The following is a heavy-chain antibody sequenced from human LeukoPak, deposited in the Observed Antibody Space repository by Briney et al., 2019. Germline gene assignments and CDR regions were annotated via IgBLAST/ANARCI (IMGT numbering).Heavy chain of an antibody. D-gene: IGHD6-19*01. J-gene: IGHJ4*02. Sequence: SQTLSLTCTVSGGSISSGDYYWSWIRQPPGTGLEWIGYIHYSGSTYYNPSLKSRVTISVDTSKNQFSLTLSSVTAADTAVYYCARAQYSSGWYLDYWGQGTLVTVSS. CDR3: ARAQYSSGWYLDY. CDR1: GGSISSGDYY. V-gene: IGHV4-30-4*01. CDR2: IHYSGST.